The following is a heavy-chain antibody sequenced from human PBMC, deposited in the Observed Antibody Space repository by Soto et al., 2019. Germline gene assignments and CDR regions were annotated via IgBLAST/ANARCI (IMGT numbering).Heavy chain of an antibody. Sequence: GESLKISCTGFGYTFTTFWISWVRQMPGKGLEWMGRIDPRDSYVNYSPSFQGHVTISLDKSISTTYLQWGSLKASDTAMYYCARLFCSTTTCDSWFDPWGQGTLVTVSS. V-gene: IGHV5-10-1*01. D-gene: IGHD2-2*01. CDR3: ARLFCSTTTCDSWFDP. CDR1: GYTFTTFW. CDR2: IDPRDSYV. J-gene: IGHJ5*02.